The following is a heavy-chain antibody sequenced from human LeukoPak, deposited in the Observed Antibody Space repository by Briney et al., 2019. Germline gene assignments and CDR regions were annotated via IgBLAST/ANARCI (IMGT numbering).Heavy chain of an antibody. Sequence: PGGSLRLSCAASGFTFSSYGMHWVRQAPGKGLEWVAVIWYDGSNKYYADSVKGRFTISRDNSKNTLYLQMNSLRAEDTAVYYCARDHCSSTSCHYANWFDPWGQGTLVTVSS. J-gene: IGHJ5*02. D-gene: IGHD2-2*01. CDR1: GFTFSSYG. V-gene: IGHV3-33*01. CDR3: ARDHCSSTSCHYANWFDP. CDR2: IWYDGSNK.